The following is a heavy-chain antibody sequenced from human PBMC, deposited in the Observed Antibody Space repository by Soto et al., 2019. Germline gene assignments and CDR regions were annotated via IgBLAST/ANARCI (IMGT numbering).Heavy chain of an antibody. CDR1: GFTFSDYA. Sequence: LRLSCSASGFTFSDYAMTWVRQGPGKGLEWVSAISGSGGSAYYADSVKGRFTISRDNSKNTLYLQMNSLRADDSGVYYCAKDPYSGVLVPVAIGFDPWGPGTLVTVSS. V-gene: IGHV3-23*01. J-gene: IGHJ5*02. D-gene: IGHD2-2*01. CDR2: ISGSGGSA. CDR3: AKDPYSGVLVPVAIGFDP.